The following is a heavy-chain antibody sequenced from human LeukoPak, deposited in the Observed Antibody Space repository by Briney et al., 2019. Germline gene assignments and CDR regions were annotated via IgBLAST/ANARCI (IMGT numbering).Heavy chain of an antibody. D-gene: IGHD3-3*01. Sequence: GSSVKVSCKASGGTFSSYAISWVRQAPGQGLEWMGIINPSGGSTGYAQNFQGRVTMTRDTSTSTVYMELSSLRSEDTAVYYCARASGGVVIFDYWGQGTLVTVSS. J-gene: IGHJ4*02. CDR1: GGTFSSYA. CDR3: ARASGGVVIFDY. CDR2: INPSGGST. V-gene: IGHV1-46*01.